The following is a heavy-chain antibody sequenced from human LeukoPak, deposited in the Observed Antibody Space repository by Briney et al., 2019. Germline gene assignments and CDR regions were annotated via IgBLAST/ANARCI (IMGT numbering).Heavy chain of an antibody. CDR1: GFTFDDYA. CDR3: ARAQVQYDFWSGPTDY. CDR2: ISWNSGSI. V-gene: IGHV3-9*01. J-gene: IGHJ4*02. Sequence: GRSLRLSCAASGFTFDDYAMHWVRQGPGKGLEWVSGISWNSGSIGYADSVKGRFTISRDNAKNSLYLQMNSLRAEDTAFYYCARAQVQYDFWSGPTDYWGQGTLVTVSS. D-gene: IGHD3-3*01.